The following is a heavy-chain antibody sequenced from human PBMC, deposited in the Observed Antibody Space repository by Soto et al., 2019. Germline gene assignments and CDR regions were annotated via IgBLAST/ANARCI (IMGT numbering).Heavy chain of an antibody. CDR3: ASYSLSYYYYGMDV. D-gene: IGHD4-4*01. Sequence: GGSLRLSCAASGCTFSNYWMHWVRLPPGKGLLWVSRINIGGSAADYAGSVEGRFTISRDNAKNSLYLQMNSLRAEDTAVYYCASYSLSYYYYGMDVWGQGTTVTVSS. CDR2: INIGGSAA. CDR1: GCTFSNYW. V-gene: IGHV3-74*01. J-gene: IGHJ6*02.